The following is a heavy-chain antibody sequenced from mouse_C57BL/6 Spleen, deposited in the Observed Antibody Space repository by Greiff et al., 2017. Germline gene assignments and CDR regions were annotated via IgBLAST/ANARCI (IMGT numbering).Heavy chain of an antibody. D-gene: IGHD2-4*01. V-gene: IGHV3-6*01. CDR1: GYSITSGYY. CDR2: ISYDGSN. CDR3: ARDEGDYDAWFAY. Sequence: EVKLMESGPGLVKPSQSLSLTCSVTGYSITSGYYWNWIRQFPGNKLEWMGYISYDGSNNYNPSLKHRISITRDTSKNQFFLKLNSVTTEDTATYYCARDEGDYDAWFAYWGQGTLVTVSA. J-gene: IGHJ3*01.